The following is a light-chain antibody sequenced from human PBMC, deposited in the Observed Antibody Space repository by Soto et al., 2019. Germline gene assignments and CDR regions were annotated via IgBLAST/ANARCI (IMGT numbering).Light chain of an antibody. CDR2: GNN. J-gene: IGLJ1*01. CDR3: QSYDSSLSGFV. Sequence: QSVLTQSPSVSGAPGQRVTISCTGSSPNIGAGYDVHWYQQVPGTAPKLLIYGNNNRPSGVPDRFSGSKSGTSASLAITGLQSDDEADYYCQSYDSSLSGFVFATGTKLTVL. CDR1: SPNIGAGYD. V-gene: IGLV1-40*01.